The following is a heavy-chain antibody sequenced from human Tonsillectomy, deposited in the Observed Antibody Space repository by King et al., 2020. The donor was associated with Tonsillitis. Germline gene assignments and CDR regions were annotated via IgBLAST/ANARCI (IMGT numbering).Heavy chain of an antibody. V-gene: IGHV4-59*01. Sequence: QLQESGPGLVKPSETLSLTCTVSGGSISTYYWSWIRQPPGKGLEWIGYVYNIGSTNYNPSLKSRVTMSVDMSKNQFSLRLTSLTAADTAVYYCASLYGAGGDWGQGTLVTVSS. D-gene: IGHD3-16*01. CDR1: GGSISTYY. CDR2: VYNIGST. CDR3: ASLYGAGGD. J-gene: IGHJ4*02.